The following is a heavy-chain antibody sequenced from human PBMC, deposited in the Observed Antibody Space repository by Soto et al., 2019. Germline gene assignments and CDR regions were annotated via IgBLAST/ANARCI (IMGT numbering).Heavy chain of an antibody. D-gene: IGHD2-2*01. Sequence: SEPMSLICPFRHAATINSICYPASACQTPGKGLEWIGRIYYSGSSYYNPSLKGRVTISVDTSKNQFSLKLSSVTAADTAVYYCARRCISTSCYGGQLTTDYYYYYGMDVWGQGTTIT. CDR1: HAATINSICY. V-gene: IGHV4-39*01. J-gene: IGHJ6*02. CDR3: ARRCISTSCYGGQLTTDYYYYYGMDV. CDR2: IYYSGSS.